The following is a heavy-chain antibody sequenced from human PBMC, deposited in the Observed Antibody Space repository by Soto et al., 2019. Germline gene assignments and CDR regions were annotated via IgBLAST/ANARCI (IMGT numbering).Heavy chain of an antibody. CDR1: GGSISSADHY. D-gene: IGHD4-17*01. CDR2: IYYSGST. CDR3: AREARTTTVTTKREYNWFDP. J-gene: IGHJ5*02. V-gene: IGHV4-31*03. Sequence: TLSLTCSVSGGSISSADHYWSWIRQHPGKGLEWIGYIYYSGSTYYNPSLKSRVTISVDTSKNQFSLKLSSVTAADTAVYYCAREARTTTVTTKREYNWFDPWGQGTLVTVSS.